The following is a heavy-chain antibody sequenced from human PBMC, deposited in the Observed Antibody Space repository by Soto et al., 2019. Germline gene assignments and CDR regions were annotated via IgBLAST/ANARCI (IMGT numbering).Heavy chain of an antibody. J-gene: IGHJ4*02. CDR2: ISAYNGNT. Sequence: GASVKVSCKASGYTFTSYGISWVRQAPGQGLEWMGWISAYNGNTNYAQKLQGRVTMTTDTSTSTAYMELRSLRSDDTAVYYCARARNYYDSSGLDYWGQGTLVTVSS. V-gene: IGHV1-18*04. CDR3: ARARNYYDSSGLDY. D-gene: IGHD3-22*01. CDR1: GYTFTSYG.